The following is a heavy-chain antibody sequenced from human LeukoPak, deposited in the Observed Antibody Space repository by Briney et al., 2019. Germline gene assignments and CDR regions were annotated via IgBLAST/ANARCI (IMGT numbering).Heavy chain of an antibody. CDR2: MNYGGTS. Sequence: SETLSLTCTVSGGSLSSSSTSYWGWIRQPPGKGLEWIGSMNYGGTSHYNPSLKSRVTISVDTSKKHFSLKLTSVTAADTAVYYCARLAEGVWFGELFPGYFDYWGQGTLVTVSS. CDR3: ARLAEGVWFGELFPGYFDY. CDR1: GGSLSSSSTSY. D-gene: IGHD3-10*01. V-gene: IGHV4-39*01. J-gene: IGHJ4*02.